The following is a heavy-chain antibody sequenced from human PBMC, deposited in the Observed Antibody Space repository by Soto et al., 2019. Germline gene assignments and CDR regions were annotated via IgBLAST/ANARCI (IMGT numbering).Heavy chain of an antibody. V-gene: IGHV4-4*02. CDR2: IYHSGST. CDR3: ARRSGELWIRAYYYNGMDV. J-gene: IGHJ6*02. Sequence: SETLSLTCAVSGGSISSSNWWSWVRQPPGKGLEWIGEIYHSGSTNYNPSLKSRVTISVDKSKNQFSLRLSSVTAADTAVYHCARRSGELWIRAYYYNGMDVWRQGTTGTVSS. D-gene: IGHD3-10*01. CDR1: GGSISSSNW.